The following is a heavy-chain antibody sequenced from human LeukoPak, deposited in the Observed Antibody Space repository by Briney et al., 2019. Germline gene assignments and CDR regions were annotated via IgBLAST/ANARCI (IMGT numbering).Heavy chain of an antibody. V-gene: IGHV1-2*02. CDR2: INSNSGGT. Sequence: GASVTVSCKASGYTFTGYYMHLVRHAPGQGLEWMGWINSNSGGTNYAQNFQGRVTMTRDTSISTAYMEVSTLRSDDTAVYYCARGPYCGGDCYSRPFFDYWGQGTLVTVSS. CDR3: ARGPYCGGDCYSRPFFDY. D-gene: IGHD2-21*02. CDR1: GYTFTGYY. J-gene: IGHJ4*02.